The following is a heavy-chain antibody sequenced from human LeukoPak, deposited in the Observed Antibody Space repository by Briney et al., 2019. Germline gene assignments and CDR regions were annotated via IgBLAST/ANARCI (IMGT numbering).Heavy chain of an antibody. J-gene: IGHJ4*02. V-gene: IGHV3-53*05. CDR1: GFTVSSNS. Sequence: GGSLRLSRTVSGFTVSSNSMSWVRQAPGKGLEWVSCIYSDNTHYSDSVEGRFTISRDNAKNYLYLQMHSLRAEDTALYYCAKDPESYCGGDCYTKYFDYWGQGTLVTVSS. D-gene: IGHD2-21*02. CDR3: AKDPESYCGGDCYTKYFDY. CDR2: IYSDNT.